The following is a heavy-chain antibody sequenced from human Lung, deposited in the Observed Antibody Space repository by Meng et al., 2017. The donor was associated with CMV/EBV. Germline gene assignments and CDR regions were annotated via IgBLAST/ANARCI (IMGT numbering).Heavy chain of an antibody. CDR1: GGSISSGDYY. CDR2: IYYSGST. J-gene: IGHJ4*02. Sequence: LXXTVSGGSISSGDYYWSWIRQPPGKGLEWIGYIYYSGSTYYNPSLKSRVTISVDTSKNQFSLKLSSVTAADTAVYYCARGNWNDAFVLDYWGQGTLVTVSS. CDR3: ARGNWNDAFVLDY. D-gene: IGHD1-1*01. V-gene: IGHV4-30-4*08.